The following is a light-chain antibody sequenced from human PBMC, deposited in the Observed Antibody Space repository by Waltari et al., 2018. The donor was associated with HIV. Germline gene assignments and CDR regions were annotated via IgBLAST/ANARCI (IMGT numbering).Light chain of an antibody. V-gene: IGKV1-5*03. CDR1: QSISSW. CDR2: KAS. CDR3: QQYNSYPWT. Sequence: DIQMTQSPSTLSASIGDRVTITCRASQSISSWLAWYQQKPGKAPDLLIYKASTLESGVPSRFSGSGSGTEFTLTISSLPPDDFATYYCQQYNSYPWTFGQGTKVEIK. J-gene: IGKJ1*01.